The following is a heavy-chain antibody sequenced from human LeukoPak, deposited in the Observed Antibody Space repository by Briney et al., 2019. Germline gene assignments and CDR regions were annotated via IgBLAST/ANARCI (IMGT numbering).Heavy chain of an antibody. Sequence: GGSLRLSCAASGFTFSSYGMHWVRQAPGKGLEWVAVIWYDGSNKYYADSVKGRFTISRDDARNSLYLQMNSLRAEDTAVYYCARMSGSRLPGYWGQGALVTVSS. D-gene: IGHD3-3*01. CDR2: IWYDGSNK. CDR1: GFTFSSYG. V-gene: IGHV3-33*01. CDR3: ARMSGSRLPGY. J-gene: IGHJ4*02.